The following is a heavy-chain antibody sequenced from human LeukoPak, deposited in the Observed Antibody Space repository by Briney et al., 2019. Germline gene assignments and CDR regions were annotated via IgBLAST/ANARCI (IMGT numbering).Heavy chain of an antibody. CDR2: IYYSGST. CDR1: GGSISSSSYY. CDR3: ASPGAYCSSTSCYHTFDY. J-gene: IGHJ4*02. D-gene: IGHD2-2*01. Sequence: PSETLSLTCTVSGGSISSSSYYWGWIRQPPGKGLEWIGSIYYSGSTYYNPSLKSRVTISVDTSKNQFSLKLSSVTAADTAVYYCASPGAYCSSTSCYHTFDYWGQGTLVTVSS. V-gene: IGHV4-39*07.